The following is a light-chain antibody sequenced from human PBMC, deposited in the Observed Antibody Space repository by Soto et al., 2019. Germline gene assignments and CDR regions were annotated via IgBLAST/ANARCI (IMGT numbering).Light chain of an antibody. CDR3: QQCHNWPIT. CDR1: QSVSSN. CDR2: DAS. J-gene: IGKJ5*01. V-gene: IGKV3-15*01. Sequence: EMVMTQSPATLSVSPGERATLSCRASQSVSSNLAWHHQKPGQAPRILIYDASTRATGISARFSGSGSGTEFTLTISSLKSEDFAVYYCQQCHNWPITFGQGTRLEIK.